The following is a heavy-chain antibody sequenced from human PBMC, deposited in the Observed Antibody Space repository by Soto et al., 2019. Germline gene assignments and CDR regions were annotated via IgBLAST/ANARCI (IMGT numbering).Heavy chain of an antibody. CDR3: VRAGHIVATINDY. CDR2: INAGNGNT. CDR1: GYTFTSYA. Sequence: QVQLVQSGAEVKKPGASVKFSCKASGYTFTSYAMHWVRQAPGQRLEWMGWINAGNGNTKYSQKFQGRVTISRDTSANPAYMEVSNLRSEDTAVYYCVRAGHIVATINDYWGQGTLVTVSS. D-gene: IGHD5-12*01. V-gene: IGHV1-3*01. J-gene: IGHJ4*02.